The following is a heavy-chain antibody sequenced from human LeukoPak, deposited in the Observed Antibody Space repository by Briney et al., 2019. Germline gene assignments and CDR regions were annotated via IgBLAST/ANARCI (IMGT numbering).Heavy chain of an antibody. J-gene: IGHJ4*02. D-gene: IGHD5-12*01. V-gene: IGHV5-51*01. Sequence: GESLKISCKGSGCSFTSYWIGWVRQMPGKGLEWMGIFYPGDSDTRYSPSFQGQVTISADKSISTAYLQWSSLRASDTAMYYCASTAYSGYDYGGFDYWGQGTLVTVSS. CDR2: FYPGDSDT. CDR1: GCSFTSYW. CDR3: ASTAYSGYDYGGFDY.